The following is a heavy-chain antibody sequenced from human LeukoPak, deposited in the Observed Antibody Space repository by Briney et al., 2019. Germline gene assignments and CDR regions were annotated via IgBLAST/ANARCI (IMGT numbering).Heavy chain of an antibody. CDR1: VGPLSSYY. V-gene: IGHV4-59*08. CDR3: ARHWNADYYDSSGPYYFDY. J-gene: IGHJ4*02. CDR2: IYYSGST. Sequence: SETLSLTCTVSVGPLSSYYWSWIRQPPGKGLEWIGYIYYSGSTNYNTSLKSRVTISVDASKTQFSLKLSSVTAADTAVYYCARHWNADYYDSSGPYYFDYGGRGTLVTVSS. D-gene: IGHD3-22*01.